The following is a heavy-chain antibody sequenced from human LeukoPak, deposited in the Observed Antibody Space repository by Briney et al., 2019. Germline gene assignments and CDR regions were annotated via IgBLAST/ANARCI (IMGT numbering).Heavy chain of an antibody. Sequence: PGGSLRLSCAASGFTFSSYAMSWVRQAPGKGLEWVSVISGSGGSTYYADSVKGRFTISRDNSKNTLYLQMNSLRAEDTAVYYCAPMAIGGYDYVWGSYPSYYFDYWGQGTLVTVPS. D-gene: IGHD3-16*01. CDR3: APMAIGGYDYVWGSYPSYYFDY. V-gene: IGHV3-23*01. J-gene: IGHJ4*02. CDR1: GFTFSSYA. CDR2: ISGSGGST.